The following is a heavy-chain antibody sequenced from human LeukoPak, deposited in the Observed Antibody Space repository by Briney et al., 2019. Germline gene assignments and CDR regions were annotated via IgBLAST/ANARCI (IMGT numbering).Heavy chain of an antibody. J-gene: IGHJ4*02. V-gene: IGHV4-38-2*02. Sequence: SETLSLTCNVSGYSISSGYYWGWIRQPPGKGLEWIGSIYHSGGTYYNPSLKSRVTILVDTSKNQFSLKLSSVTAADTAVYYCARVRDQQVLRGFDYWGQGTLVTVSS. CDR1: GYSISSGYY. CDR2: IYHSGGT. CDR3: ARVRDQQVLRGFDY. D-gene: IGHD4/OR15-4a*01.